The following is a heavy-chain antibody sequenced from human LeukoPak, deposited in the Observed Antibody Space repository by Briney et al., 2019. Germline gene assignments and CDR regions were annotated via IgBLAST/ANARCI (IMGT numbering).Heavy chain of an antibody. CDR2: MNCKTGGT. V-gene: IGHV1-2*06. CDR3: AKEGAYCSGDCFDAFDI. Sequence: ASVKVSCKASGYTFTGCFMQWVRQAPGQGIEWMGRMNCKTGGTNYAQKFEGRVTMTRDTYISTAYMELSSLRSDDTAIYYCAKEGAYCSGDCFDAFDIWGHGTMVTVSS. J-gene: IGHJ3*02. D-gene: IGHD2-21*02. CDR1: GYTFTGCF.